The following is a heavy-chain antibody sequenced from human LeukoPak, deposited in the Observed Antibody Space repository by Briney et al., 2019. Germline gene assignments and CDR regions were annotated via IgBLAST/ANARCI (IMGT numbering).Heavy chain of an antibody. D-gene: IGHD5-18*01. CDR1: GGSISSSSYY. J-gene: IGHJ4*02. Sequence: SETLSLTCTVSGGSISSSSYYWGWIRQPPGKGLEWIGSIYYSGSTYYNPSLKSRVTISVDTSKNQFSLKLSSVTAADTAVYYCARRDVATACFDYWGQGTLVTVSS. CDR2: IYYSGST. CDR3: ARRDVATACFDY. V-gene: IGHV4-39*01.